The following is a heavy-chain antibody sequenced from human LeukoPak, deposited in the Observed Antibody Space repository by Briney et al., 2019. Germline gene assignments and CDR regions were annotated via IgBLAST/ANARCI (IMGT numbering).Heavy chain of an antibody. CDR1: GFTVSSAV. Sequence: PGGSLRLSCSASGFTVSSAVMHWVRQAPGKGLEWVAVISNDGNNKYYADYVRGRFTISRDNSKNTLYVQMNSLRAEDTAVYYCARVGYYDSSGYPDAFDIWGHGTMVTVSS. CDR2: ISNDGNNK. V-gene: IGHV3-30*03. D-gene: IGHD3-22*01. J-gene: IGHJ3*02. CDR3: ARVGYYDSSGYPDAFDI.